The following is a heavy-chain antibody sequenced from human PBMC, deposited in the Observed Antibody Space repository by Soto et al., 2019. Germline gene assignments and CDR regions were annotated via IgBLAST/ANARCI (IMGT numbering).Heavy chain of an antibody. CDR2: IYHTGTT. CDR3: ARGRESRGVAY. Sequence: QVQLQESGPGLVKPSETLSVTCAVSGGSISSSSWWSWVRQPPGKGLEWLGEIYHTGTTNYNPSLKRRLTISIDKSKNQFSLNLSSVTAADTAVYYCARGRESRGVAYWGQGTLVTVSS. V-gene: IGHV4-4*02. D-gene: IGHD3-16*01. CDR1: GGSISSSSW. J-gene: IGHJ4*02.